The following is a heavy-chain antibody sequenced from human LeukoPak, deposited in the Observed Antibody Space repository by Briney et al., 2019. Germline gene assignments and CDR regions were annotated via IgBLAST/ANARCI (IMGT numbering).Heavy chain of an antibody. D-gene: IGHD1-14*01. CDR1: GYTFTGYY. CDR2: INPKSGGT. J-gene: IGHJ4*02. Sequence: ASVKVSCKASGYTFTGYYMHWVRQAPGQGLEWMGWINPKSGGTNYAQKFQGRVTLTRDTSISTAYMELSRLTSDDTAVYYCARETPEGYWGQGTLVTVSS. CDR3: ARETPEGY. V-gene: IGHV1-2*02.